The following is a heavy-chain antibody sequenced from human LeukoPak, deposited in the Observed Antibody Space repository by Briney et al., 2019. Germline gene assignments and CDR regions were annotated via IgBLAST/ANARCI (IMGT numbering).Heavy chain of an antibody. CDR1: GYTFTSYG. D-gene: IGHD5-24*01. CDR3: ARDLRDGYTRNYYNYYGMDV. CDR2: INAGTGNT. V-gene: IGHV1-3*01. J-gene: IGHJ6*02. Sequence: ASVTVSCKASGYTFTSYGISWVRQAPGQRLEWMGWINAGTGNTKYSQKFQGRVTITRETSASTAYMELSSLRSEDTAVYYCARDLRDGYTRNYYNYYGMDVWGQGTTVTVSS.